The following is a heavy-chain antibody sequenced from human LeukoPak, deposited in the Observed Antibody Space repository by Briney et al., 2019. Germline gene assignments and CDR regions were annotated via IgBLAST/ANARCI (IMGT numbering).Heavy chain of an antibody. CDR2: ISSGGSYT. J-gene: IGHJ4*02. D-gene: IGHD3-22*01. Sequence: GGSLRLSCTASGFSFSHYGMHWVRQAPGKGLEWVTFISSGGSYTYSADSVKGRFTISRDDSKNTLYLQMNSLGAEDTAVYYCAKDRSGYYYSAVFDYWGQGALVTVSS. CDR1: GFSFSHYG. V-gene: IGHV3-30*18. CDR3: AKDRSGYYYSAVFDY.